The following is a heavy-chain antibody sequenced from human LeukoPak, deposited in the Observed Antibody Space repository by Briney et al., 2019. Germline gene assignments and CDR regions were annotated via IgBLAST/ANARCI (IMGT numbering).Heavy chain of an antibody. V-gene: IGHV1-24*01. Sequence: ASVKVSCKVSGHTLTEFSMHWVRQAPGKRLEWMGRFDPEDGETTYAQTFQGRVTMTRDTSTSTVYMELSSLRSEDTAVYFCARVSQDSRGYKHVFDYWGQGTLVTVSS. D-gene: IGHD3-22*01. J-gene: IGHJ4*02. CDR1: GHTLTEFS. CDR2: FDPEDGET. CDR3: ARVSQDSRGYKHVFDY.